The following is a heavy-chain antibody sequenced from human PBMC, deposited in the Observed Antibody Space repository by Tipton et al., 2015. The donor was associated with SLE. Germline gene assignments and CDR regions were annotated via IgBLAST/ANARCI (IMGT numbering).Heavy chain of an antibody. CDR2: INHSGST. CDR3: ARDYYDSSGYYYPTPAFDI. J-gene: IGHJ3*02. V-gene: IGHV4-34*01. D-gene: IGHD3-22*01. Sequence: TLSLTCAVYGGSFSGYYWNWIRQPPGKGLEWIGEINHSGSTNYNPSLKSRVTISVDTSKNQFSLKLSSVTAADTAVYYCARDYYDSSGYYYPTPAFDIWGQGTMVTVSS. CDR1: GGSFSGYY.